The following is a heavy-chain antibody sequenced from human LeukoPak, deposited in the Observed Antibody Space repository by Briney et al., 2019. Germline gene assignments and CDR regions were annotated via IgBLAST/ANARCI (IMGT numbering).Heavy chain of an antibody. CDR2: INHSGST. Sequence: PSETLSLTCAVYGGSFSGYYWSWIRQLPGKGLEWIGEINHSGSTNYNPSLKSRVTISVDTSKNQFSLKLSSVTAADTAVYYCARGPDIVVVPAALPMGDNWFDPWGQGTLVTVSS. CDR3: ARGPDIVVVPAALPMGDNWFDP. V-gene: IGHV4-34*01. J-gene: IGHJ5*02. D-gene: IGHD2-2*01. CDR1: GGSFSGYY.